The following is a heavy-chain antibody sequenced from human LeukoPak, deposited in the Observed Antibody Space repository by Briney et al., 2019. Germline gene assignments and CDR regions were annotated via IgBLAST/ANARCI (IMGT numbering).Heavy chain of an antibody. J-gene: IGHJ5*02. CDR1: GGSISSSY. CDR3: ARGHYDILTGYDNWFDP. V-gene: IGHV4-59*01. D-gene: IGHD3-9*01. CDR2: IYYSGST. Sequence: SETPSLTCTVSGGSISSSYWSWIRQPPGKGLEWIGYIYYSGSTNYNPSLKSRVTISVDTSKNQFSLKLSSVTAADTAVYYCARGHYDILTGYDNWFDPWGQGTLAAVSS.